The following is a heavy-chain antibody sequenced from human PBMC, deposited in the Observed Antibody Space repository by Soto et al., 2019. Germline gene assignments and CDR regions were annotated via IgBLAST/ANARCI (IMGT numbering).Heavy chain of an antibody. CDR1: GGSFSGFY. CDR3: ARGEVTTSAGGDLPEY. CDR2: LNHNGRT. V-gene: IGHV4-34*01. Sequence: PSQTRSLTGALDGGSFSGFYWGWLRQPPGKGLEWMGELNHNGRTTYNPSLKSRVIISVDTSKNQFSLKLSSVTAADTAVYYCARGEVTTSAGGDLPEYWDQGTLVTVSS. J-gene: IGHJ4*02. D-gene: IGHD3-16*01.